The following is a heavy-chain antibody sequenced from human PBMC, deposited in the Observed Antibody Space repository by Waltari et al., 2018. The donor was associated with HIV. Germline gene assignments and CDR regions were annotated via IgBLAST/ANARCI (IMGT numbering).Heavy chain of an antibody. Sequence: QLVQSGAEVKKPGASVKVSCKASGYTFTGYYMHWVRQAPGQGLEWMGWINPNSGGTNYAQKFQGRVTMTRDTSISTAYMELSRLRSDDTAVYYCARDLGSPANIAAAGTGEARYYYYYGMDVWGQGTTVTVSS. CDR3: ARDLGSPANIAAAGTGEARYYYYYGMDV. D-gene: IGHD6-13*01. V-gene: IGHV1-2*02. CDR1: GYTFTGYY. J-gene: IGHJ6*02. CDR2: INPNSGGT.